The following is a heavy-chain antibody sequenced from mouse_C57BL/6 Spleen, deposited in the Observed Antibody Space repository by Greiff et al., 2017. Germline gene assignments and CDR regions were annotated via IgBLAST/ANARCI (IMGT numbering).Heavy chain of an antibody. CDR2: IYPSDSET. Sequence: QVQLQQPGAELVRPGSSVKLSCKASGYTFTSYWMDWVKQRPGQGLEWIGNIYPSDSETPSNQKFKDKATLTVDKSSSTAYRQLSSLTSEDSAVYYCARSNYGRSPSFDYWGQGTTLTVAS. V-gene: IGHV1-61*01. CDR3: ARSNYGRSPSFDY. J-gene: IGHJ2*01. CDR1: GYTFTSYW. D-gene: IGHD1-1*01.